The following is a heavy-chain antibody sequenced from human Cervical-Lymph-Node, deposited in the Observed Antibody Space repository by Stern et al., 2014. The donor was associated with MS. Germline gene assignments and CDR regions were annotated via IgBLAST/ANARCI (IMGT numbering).Heavy chain of an antibody. J-gene: IGHJ6*02. CDR1: GGTFTNYA. V-gene: IGHV1-69*01. D-gene: IGHD1-1*01. Sequence: QVQLVQSGAEVKKPGSSVKVSCKASGGTFTNYAISWVRQAPGQGLEWMGGIIPMFGPTNYDQKVQGRVTITADESTNTAYMDLSSLRSEDTAVYYCTRATRTGNYGMDVWGQGTTVTVSS. CDR2: IIPMFGPT. CDR3: TRATRTGNYGMDV.